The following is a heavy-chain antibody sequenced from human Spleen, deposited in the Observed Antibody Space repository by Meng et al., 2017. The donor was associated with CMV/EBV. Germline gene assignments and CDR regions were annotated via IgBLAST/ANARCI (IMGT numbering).Heavy chain of an antibody. J-gene: IGHJ3*02. Sequence: CEASGYTFSDSYMYWVRQAPGHGFQWVGIINPTGGYTNYGQKFKGRVTMTRDTSTGTVYMEVNNLKSEDTALYYCARRGNWGDAIDIWGQGTMVTVSS. CDR1: GYTFSDSY. D-gene: IGHD7-27*01. CDR2: INPTGGYT. V-gene: IGHV1-46*01. CDR3: ARRGNWGDAIDI.